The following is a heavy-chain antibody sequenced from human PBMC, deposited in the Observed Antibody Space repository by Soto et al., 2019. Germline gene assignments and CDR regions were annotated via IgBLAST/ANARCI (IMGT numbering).Heavy chain of an antibody. V-gene: IGHV1-69*01. CDR2: IIPSTGTA. CDR3: ARSQGSSTSLEIYYYYYYGMDV. J-gene: IGHJ6*02. Sequence: QVQLVQSGAEVKKPGSSVKVSCKASGGTFGSYAISWVRQAPGQGPEWMGGIIPSTGTANYAQKFQGRVTITADESTSTASMQLSSLRSEDTAVYYCARSQGSSTSLEIYYYYYYGMDVWGQGTTVTVSS. CDR1: GGTFGSYA. D-gene: IGHD2-2*01.